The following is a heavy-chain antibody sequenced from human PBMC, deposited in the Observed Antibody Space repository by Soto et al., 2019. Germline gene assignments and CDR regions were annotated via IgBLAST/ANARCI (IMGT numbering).Heavy chain of an antibody. CDR3: ARDRKYYFDY. Sequence: QVQLVESGGGVVQPGRSLRLSCAASGFTFSSYAMHWVRQAPGKGLEWVAVISYDGSNKYYADSVKGRFTISGDNSKNTLYLQMNSLRAEDTAVYYCARDRKYYFDYWGQGTLVTVSS. J-gene: IGHJ4*02. V-gene: IGHV3-30-3*01. CDR1: GFTFSSYA. CDR2: ISYDGSNK.